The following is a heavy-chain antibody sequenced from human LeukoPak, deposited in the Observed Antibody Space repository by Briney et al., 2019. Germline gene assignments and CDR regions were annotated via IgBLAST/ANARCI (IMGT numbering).Heavy chain of an antibody. J-gene: IGHJ4*02. Sequence: PGGSLRLSCAASGFTFSNYWMSWVRQAPGKGLEWVANINEDGSNKYYVDSMMGRFTISRDNAKNSLYLKMSSLRAEDTAVYYCARDRPKVRNGDPYRGIWGQGTLVTVSS. CDR1: GFTFSNYW. V-gene: IGHV3-7*01. CDR2: INEDGSNK. CDR3: ARDRPKVRNGDPYRGI. D-gene: IGHD3-10*01.